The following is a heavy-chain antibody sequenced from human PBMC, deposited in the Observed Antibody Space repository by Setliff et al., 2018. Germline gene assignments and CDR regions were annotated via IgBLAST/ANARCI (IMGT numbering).Heavy chain of an antibody. CDR1: GYTFSGYY. D-gene: IGHD4-17*01. CDR2: INPNSGGT. V-gene: IGHV1-2*06. CDR3: ARDGEYDYGDYVRFDY. Sequence: ASVKVSCKASGYTFSGYYMHWVRQAPGQGLEWMGRINPNSGGTNYAQKFQGRVTMTSDSSISTAYMELSGLRSDDTAVYYCARDGEYDYGDYVRFDYWGQGTLVTVSS. J-gene: IGHJ4*02.